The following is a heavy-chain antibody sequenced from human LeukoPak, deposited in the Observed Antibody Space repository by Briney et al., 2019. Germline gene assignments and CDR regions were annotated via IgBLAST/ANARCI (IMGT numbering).Heavy chain of an antibody. V-gene: IGHV4-34*01. CDR1: GGSFSGYY. J-gene: IGHJ4*02. CDR2: INHSGST. CDR3: ARGFLYTAMANSYYFDY. Sequence: PETLSLTCAVYGGSFSGYYWSWIRQPPGKGLEWIGEINHSGSTNYNPSLKSRVTISVDTSKNQFSLKLSSVTAADTAVYYCARGFLYTAMANSYYFDYWGQGTLVTVSS. D-gene: IGHD5-18*01.